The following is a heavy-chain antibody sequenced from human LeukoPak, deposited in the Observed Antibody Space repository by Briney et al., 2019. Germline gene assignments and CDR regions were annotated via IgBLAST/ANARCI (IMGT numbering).Heavy chain of an antibody. CDR2: IYTSGST. CDR1: GGSISSGSYY. V-gene: IGHV4-61*02. J-gene: IGHJ6*03. CDR3: ARFPIYYGSGSYYLPYYYYMDV. Sequence: SQTLSLTCTVPGGSISSGSYYWSWIRQPAGKGLEWIGRIYTSGSTNYNSSLTSRVTISVDTSKNQFSLKLSSVSAADTAVYYCARFPIYYGSGSYYLPYYYYMDVWGKGTTVTVSS. D-gene: IGHD3-10*01.